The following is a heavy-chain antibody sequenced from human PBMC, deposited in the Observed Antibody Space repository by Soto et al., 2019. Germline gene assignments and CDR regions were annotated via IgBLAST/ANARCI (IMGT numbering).Heavy chain of an antibody. D-gene: IGHD2-2*01. CDR1: GFTFSSYA. CDR2: ISGSGGST. CDR3: AKDLGVVVPAATPETFVDY. J-gene: IGHJ4*02. V-gene: IGHV3-23*01. Sequence: GGSLRLSCAASGFTFSSYAMSWVRQAPGKGLEWVSAISGSGGSTYYADSVKGRFTISRDNSKNTLYLQMNSLRAEDTAVYYCAKDLGVVVPAATPETFVDYWGQGTLVTVSS.